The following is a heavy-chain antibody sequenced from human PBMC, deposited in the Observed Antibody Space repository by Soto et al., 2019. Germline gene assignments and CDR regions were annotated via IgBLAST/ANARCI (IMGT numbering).Heavy chain of an antibody. J-gene: IGHJ6*02. Sequence: GGSLILSCGASGFTFSSYSMNWVRQAPGKGLEWVSYISSSSSTIYYADSVKGRFTISRDNAKNSLYLQMNSLRDEDTAVYYCARPEYSSSSYGMDVWGQGTTVTVSS. CDR1: GFTFSSYS. CDR3: ARPEYSSSSYGMDV. CDR2: ISSSSSTI. D-gene: IGHD6-6*01. V-gene: IGHV3-48*02.